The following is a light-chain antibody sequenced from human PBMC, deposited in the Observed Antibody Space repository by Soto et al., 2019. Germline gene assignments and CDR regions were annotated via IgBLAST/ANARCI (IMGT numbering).Light chain of an antibody. J-gene: IGKJ1*01. V-gene: IGKV1-5*01. CDR1: QSISKW. CDR3: QQYNSYSTWT. CDR2: DAS. Sequence: DIQITQSPTTLSASVGDRVTITCRASQSISKWLAWYQQKPGKAPKLLIYDASTLESGVPSRFNGSGSGTEFTLTISSLQTDDFATYYCQQYNSYSTWTFGQGTKVEIK.